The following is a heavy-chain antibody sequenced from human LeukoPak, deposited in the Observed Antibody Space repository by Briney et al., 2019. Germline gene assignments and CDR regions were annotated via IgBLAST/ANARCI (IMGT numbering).Heavy chain of an antibody. CDR1: GYTFTDYY. V-gene: IGHV1-2*02. CDR3: ARDGSGVWFDY. Sequence: ASVKVSCKASGYTFTDYYMHWVRQAPGQGLEWMGWIDPNSGDTNYVQKFQGRVTMTRDTSISTAYMELRSLRSDDTAVYYCARDGSGVWFDYWGQGTLVTVSS. CDR2: IDPNSGDT. D-gene: IGHD3-10*01. J-gene: IGHJ4*02.